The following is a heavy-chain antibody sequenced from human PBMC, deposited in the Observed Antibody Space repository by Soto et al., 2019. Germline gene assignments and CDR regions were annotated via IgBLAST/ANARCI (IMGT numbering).Heavy chain of an antibody. D-gene: IGHD5-12*01. Sequence: QVQLQQWCAGLLNPSETLSLTCAVYGGSFSGYYWSWIRQPPGKGLEWIGEINHSGSTNYNPALRRRVTIPVDTSKSQFPLKLSSVTAADMAVYYCARESYSGYVKDAFDIWGQGRMVTVSS. V-gene: IGHV4-34*01. CDR2: INHSGST. J-gene: IGHJ3*02. CDR1: GGSFSGYY. CDR3: ARESYSGYVKDAFDI.